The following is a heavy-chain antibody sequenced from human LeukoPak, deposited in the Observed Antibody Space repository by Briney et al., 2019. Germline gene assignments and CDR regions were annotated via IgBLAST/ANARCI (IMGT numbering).Heavy chain of an antibody. Sequence: PGGSLRLSCAVSGFSVSGYWMTWVRQAPGKGLEWVANLKQDGSAKNYVDSVKGRFSISRDNAENSLFLRMNSLRVEDTDVYYCAREWQGGIAAAGTRIEGDYWGQGTLVAVSS. CDR2: LKQDGSAK. V-gene: IGHV3-7*01. CDR3: AREWQGGIAAAGTRIEGDY. J-gene: IGHJ4*02. D-gene: IGHD6-13*01. CDR1: GFSVSGYW.